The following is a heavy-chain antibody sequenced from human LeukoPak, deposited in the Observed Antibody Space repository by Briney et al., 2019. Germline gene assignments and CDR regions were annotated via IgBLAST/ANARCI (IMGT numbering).Heavy chain of an antibody. V-gene: IGHV3-23*01. D-gene: IGHD3-22*01. Sequence: GGSLRLSCAASGFTFSSYVMTWVRQAPGKGLEWVSGISGSGGSTYYADSVKGRFTLSRDNSKNTLYLQMNGLGAEDTAVYYCAKHYSDGITWYFDLWGRGTLVTVSS. CDR3: AKHYSDGITWYFDL. CDR1: GFTFSSYV. J-gene: IGHJ2*01. CDR2: ISGSGGST.